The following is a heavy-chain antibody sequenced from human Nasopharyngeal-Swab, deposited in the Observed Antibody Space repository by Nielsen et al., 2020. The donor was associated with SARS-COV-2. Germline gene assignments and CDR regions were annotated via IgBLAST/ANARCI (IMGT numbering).Heavy chain of an antibody. CDR2: FFYSGTP. CDR3: ARDSSGWHY. V-gene: IGHV4-59*01. J-gene: IGHJ4*02. Sequence: GSLRLSCTVSGGSIKSYYWSWVRQPPGKGLEWIGNFFYSGTPNYNPSLKSRVTISVDAPRNQFSLRLNSATSADTAMYYCARDSSGWHYWGQGTLVTVSS. CDR1: GGSIKSYY. D-gene: IGHD6-19*01.